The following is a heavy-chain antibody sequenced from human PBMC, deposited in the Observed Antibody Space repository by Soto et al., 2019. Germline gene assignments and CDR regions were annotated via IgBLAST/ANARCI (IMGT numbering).Heavy chain of an antibody. V-gene: IGHV3-49*03. CDR1: GFTFGDYA. CDR2: IRSKAYGGTT. Sequence: GGSLRLSCTASGFTFGDYAMSWFRQAPGKGLEWVGFIRSKAYGGTTEYAASVKGRFTISRDDSKSIAYLQMNSLKTEDTAVYYCTRDGGDSWYYYYGMDVWGQGTTVTVSS. D-gene: IGHD5-18*01. J-gene: IGHJ6*02. CDR3: TRDGGDSWYYYYGMDV.